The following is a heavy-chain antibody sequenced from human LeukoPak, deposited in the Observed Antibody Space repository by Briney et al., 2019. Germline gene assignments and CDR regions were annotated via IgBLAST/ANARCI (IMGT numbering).Heavy chain of an antibody. CDR1: GGSFSGYY. D-gene: IGHD1-7*01. V-gene: IGHV4-34*01. CDR3: ARVVWNYAPFDY. Sequence: PSETLSLTCAVYGGSFSGYYWSWIRQPPGKGLEWIGEINHSGSTNYNPSLKSRVTISVDTSKNQFSLKLSSETAADAAVYYCARVVWNYAPFDYWGQGTLVTVSS. CDR2: INHSGST. J-gene: IGHJ4*02.